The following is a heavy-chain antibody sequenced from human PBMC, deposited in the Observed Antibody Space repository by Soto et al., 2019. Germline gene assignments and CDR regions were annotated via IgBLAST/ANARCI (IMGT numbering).Heavy chain of an antibody. D-gene: IGHD6-19*01. Sequence: QVQLQQWGAGLLKPSETLSLTCADYGGSFSGYYWSWIRQPPGKGLEWLGEMNHSGSTNYNPSLKSRVIISVDTSKKQFSLKLSSVTAADTAVYYCARQWLSYFDYWGQGTLVTVSS. CDR2: MNHSGST. CDR1: GGSFSGYY. J-gene: IGHJ4*02. V-gene: IGHV4-34*01. CDR3: ARQWLSYFDY.